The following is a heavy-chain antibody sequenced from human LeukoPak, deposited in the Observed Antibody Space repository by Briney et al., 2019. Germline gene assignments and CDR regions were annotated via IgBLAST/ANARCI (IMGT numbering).Heavy chain of an antibody. V-gene: IGHV3-23*01. D-gene: IGHD6-19*01. Sequence: GGSLRLSCAASGLTFKNFAMSWVRQAPGKGLEWLAVSSGDEDSIHYADSVRGHFVISTDNSENTSYLRMHSLRAEDTAVYYCTIDLMTGFSSGWHFAYWGQGTLVTVSS. CDR1: GLTFKNFA. CDR2: SSGDEDSI. CDR3: TIDLMTGFSSGWHFAY. J-gene: IGHJ4*02.